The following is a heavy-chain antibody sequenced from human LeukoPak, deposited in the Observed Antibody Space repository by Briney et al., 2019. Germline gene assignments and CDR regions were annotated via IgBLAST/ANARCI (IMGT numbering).Heavy chain of an antibody. D-gene: IGHD4-17*01. CDR2: ISYDGSNK. V-gene: IGHV3-30-3*01. CDR1: GFTFSSCA. J-gene: IGHJ6*02. Sequence: GGSLRLSCAASGFTFSSCAMHWVRQAPGKGLEWVAVISYDGSNKYYADSVKGRFTISRDNSKNTLYLQMNSLRAEDTAVYYCARDLTDDYGDYDYYYYGMDVWGQGTTVTVSS. CDR3: ARDLTDDYGDYDYYYYGMDV.